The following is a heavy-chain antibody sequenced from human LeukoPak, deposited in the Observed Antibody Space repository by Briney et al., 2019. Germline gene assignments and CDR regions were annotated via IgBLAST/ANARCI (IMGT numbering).Heavy chain of an antibody. CDR2: IYYSGRT. CDR3: ASGPDFYMDV. Sequence: PSETLSLTCTISGGSISSNYWGWVRQPPGKGLEWIGYIYYSGRTKNNPSLKSRVTISVDTSKNHFSLKLSSVTAADTAVYYCASGPDFYMDVWGKGTTVTVSS. D-gene: IGHD3-3*01. V-gene: IGHV4-59*01. CDR1: GGSISSNY. J-gene: IGHJ6*03.